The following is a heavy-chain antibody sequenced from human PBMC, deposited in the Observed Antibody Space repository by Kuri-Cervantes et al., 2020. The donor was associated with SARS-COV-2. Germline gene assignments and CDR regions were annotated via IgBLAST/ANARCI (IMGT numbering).Heavy chain of an antibody. V-gene: IGHV3-48*01. CDR1: GFTFSSYS. J-gene: IGHJ6*02. D-gene: IGHD3-3*01. CDR2: ISSSSSTI. CDR3: ASRFWSGHYQPYYYYGMDV. Sequence: GESLKISCAASGFTFSSYSMNWVRQAPGKGLEWVSYISSSSSTIYYADSVKGRFTISRDNSKNTLYLQMNSLRAEDTAVYYCASRFWSGHYQPYYYYGMDVWGQGTTVTVSS.